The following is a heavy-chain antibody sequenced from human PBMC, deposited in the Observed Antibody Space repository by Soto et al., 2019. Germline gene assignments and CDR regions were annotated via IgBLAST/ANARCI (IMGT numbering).Heavy chain of an antibody. CDR3: ARAAKGRATGYYYYGMDV. J-gene: IGHJ6*02. Sequence: GGSLRLSCAASGFTFSSYGMHWVRQAPGKGLEWVAVIWYDGNNKYYADSVKGRFTISRDNSKNTLYLQMNSLRAEDTGVYYCARAAKGRATGYYYYGMDVWGQGTTVTVSS. V-gene: IGHV3-33*01. CDR2: IWYDGNNK. CDR1: GFTFSSYG. D-gene: IGHD1-26*01.